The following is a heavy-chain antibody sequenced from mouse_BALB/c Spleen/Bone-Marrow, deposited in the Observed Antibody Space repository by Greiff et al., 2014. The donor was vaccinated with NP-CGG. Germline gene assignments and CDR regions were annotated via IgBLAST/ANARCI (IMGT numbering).Heavy chain of an antibody. CDR3: VRENYDYDGDAMDY. J-gene: IGHJ4*01. V-gene: IGHV1-4*02. D-gene: IGHD2-4*01. CDR2: INPSSGYT. Sequence: LEESAAELARPGASVKMSCKTSGYTFTYYTMHWVKQRPGQGLEWIGYINPSSGYTDYNQKFKDKTTLTTDKSSSTAYLQLSGLTSEDSAVYYCVRENYDYDGDAMDYWGQGTSVTVSS. CDR1: GYTFTYYT.